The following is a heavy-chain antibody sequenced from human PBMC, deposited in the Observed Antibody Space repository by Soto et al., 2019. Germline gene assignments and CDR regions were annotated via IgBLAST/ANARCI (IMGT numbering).Heavy chain of an antibody. CDR2: ISYDGSKK. V-gene: IGHV3-30*18. CDR3: AKSYYDSSGSYCIDQ. CDR1: GFTFSTYG. Sequence: VGSLSLSCAASGFTFSTYGMHWVRQAPGKGLEWVAVISYDGSKKDYADSVKGRFTISRDNSKYTLYLQTNSLRAEDTAVYYCAKSYYDSSGSYCIDQWGHGTLVTVSS. J-gene: IGHJ4*01. D-gene: IGHD3-22*01.